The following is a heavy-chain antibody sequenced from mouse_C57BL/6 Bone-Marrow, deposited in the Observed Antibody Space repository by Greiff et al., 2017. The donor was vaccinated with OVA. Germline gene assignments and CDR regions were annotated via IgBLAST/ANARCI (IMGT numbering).Heavy chain of an antibody. CDR1: GYSITSDY. D-gene: IGHD2-2*01. CDR2: ISYSGST. V-gene: IGHV3-8*01. J-gene: IGHJ3*01. CDR3: ARWRIYYGYDEGFAY. Sequence: EVKLMESGPGLAKPSQTLSLTCSVTGYSITSDYWNWIRKFPGNKLEYMGYISYSGSTYYNPSLKSRISTTRDTSKNQYYLQLNSVTTEDTATYYCARWRIYYGYDEGFAYWGQGTLVTVSA.